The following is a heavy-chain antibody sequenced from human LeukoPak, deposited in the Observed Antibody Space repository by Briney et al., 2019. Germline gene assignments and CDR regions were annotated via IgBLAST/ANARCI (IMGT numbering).Heavy chain of an antibody. CDR1: GGSISSSSYY. V-gene: IGHV4-39*01. J-gene: IGHJ4*02. CDR3: ASVGYSNPAA. Sequence: ASETLSLTCTVSGGSISSSSYYWGWIRQPPGKGLEWIGSIYYSGSTYYNPSLKSRVTISVDTSKNQFSLKLSSVTAADTAVYYCASVGYSNPAAWGQGTLVTVSS. D-gene: IGHD3-22*01. CDR2: IYYSGST.